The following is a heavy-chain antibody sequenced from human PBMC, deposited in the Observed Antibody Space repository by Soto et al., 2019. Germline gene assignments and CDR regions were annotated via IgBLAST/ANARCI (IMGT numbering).Heavy chain of an antibody. CDR1: GFTFDNHA. J-gene: IGHJ4*02. Sequence: EVQLVESGGGLVQPGRSLRLSCAASGFTFDNHAMHWVRQAPGKGREWVSDISWNSVSINYADSVKGRFTISRDNAKNSLYLQMNSLRPEDTAFYYCAKGYYGSWSSHFDCWGQGTLVTVSS. D-gene: IGHD3-10*01. CDR2: ISWNSVSI. CDR3: AKGYYGSWSSHFDC. V-gene: IGHV3-9*01.